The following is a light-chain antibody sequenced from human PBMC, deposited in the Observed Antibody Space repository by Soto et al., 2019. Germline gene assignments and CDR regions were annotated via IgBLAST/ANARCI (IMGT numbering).Light chain of an antibody. CDR1: QNINNN. V-gene: IGKV3D-15*02. CDR2: LES. CDR3: QQYGSSPIT. J-gene: IGKJ5*01. Sequence: MTQSPSSLSASVGDIVTITCQASQNINNNLAWYQQKTGQAPRILIYLESTRATGIPARFSGSGSGTELNLTISSLQSEDFAVYYCQQYGSSPITCGQGTRLEIK.